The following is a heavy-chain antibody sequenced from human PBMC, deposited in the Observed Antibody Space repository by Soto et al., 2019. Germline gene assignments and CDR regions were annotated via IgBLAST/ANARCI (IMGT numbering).Heavy chain of an antibody. V-gene: IGHV1-69*02. CDR1: GGTFRTYT. J-gene: IGHJ5*02. CDR3: ARSIQEEIGVDGPKDIWFDP. CDR2: IIPILDVA. D-gene: IGHD6-19*01. Sequence: QVQLVQSGAEVKRPGSSVKVSRQTSGGTFRTYTINWVRQAPGQGLEWMGRIIPILDVANYAQKFQGRVTITADKSTSTPHMELRSLRAEDPVVYYCARSIQEEIGVDGPKDIWFDPWGQGALVTGSS.